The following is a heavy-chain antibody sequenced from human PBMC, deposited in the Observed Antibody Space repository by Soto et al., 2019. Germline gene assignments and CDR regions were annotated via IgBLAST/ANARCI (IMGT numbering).Heavy chain of an antibody. Sequence: GKGLELVAVIWYYGSNKYYADSVKSRFTTSSDNTNNNLYLQMNSLRAEEKAVYYYAMYCCTSRIRHTIVSPGLGIWAQGTLVTVSS. CDR2: IWYYGSNK. D-gene: IGHD2-2*01. J-gene: IGHJ4*03. CDR3: AMYCCTSRIRHTIVSPGLGI. V-gene: IGHV3-33*01.